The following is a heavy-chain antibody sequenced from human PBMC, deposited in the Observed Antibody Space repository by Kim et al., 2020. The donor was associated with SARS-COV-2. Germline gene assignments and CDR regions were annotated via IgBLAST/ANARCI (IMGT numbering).Heavy chain of an antibody. Sequence: RFTISRDNAKNSLYLQMNSLRAEDTAVYYCARDDYDSSGYYSYYYYGMDVWGQGTTVTVSS. CDR3: ARDDYDSSGYYSYYYYGMDV. J-gene: IGHJ6*02. V-gene: IGHV3-48*03. D-gene: IGHD3-22*01.